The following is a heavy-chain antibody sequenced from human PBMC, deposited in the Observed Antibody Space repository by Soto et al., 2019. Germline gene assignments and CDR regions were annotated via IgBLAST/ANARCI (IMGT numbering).Heavy chain of an antibody. D-gene: IGHD3-3*01. CDR1: GGSISSGGYY. CDR2: IYYSGST. CDR3: ARERFYDFWSGPPTGGMDV. Sequence: SETLSLTCTVSGGSISSGGYYWSWIRQHPGKGLEWIGYIYYSGSTYYNPSLKSRVTISVDTSKNQFSLKLSSVTAADTAVYYCARERFYDFWSGPPTGGMDVWGQGTTVTVSS. V-gene: IGHV4-31*03. J-gene: IGHJ6*02.